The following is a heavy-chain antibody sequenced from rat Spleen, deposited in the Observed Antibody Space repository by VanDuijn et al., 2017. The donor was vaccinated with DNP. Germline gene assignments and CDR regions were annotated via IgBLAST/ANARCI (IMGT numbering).Heavy chain of an antibody. CDR2: IIYDGSGT. V-gene: IGHV5S10*01. Sequence: EVQLVESGGGLVQPGNSLKLSCADSGFTFSDYAMAWVRQSPKKALEWVATIIYDGSGTYYRDSVKGRFTISRDNAKSTLYLQMDSLRSEDTATYYCTTDLGGAYTNYWGQGVMVTLSS. D-gene: IGHD1-10*01. CDR1: GFTFSDYA. CDR3: TTDLGGAYTNY. J-gene: IGHJ2*01.